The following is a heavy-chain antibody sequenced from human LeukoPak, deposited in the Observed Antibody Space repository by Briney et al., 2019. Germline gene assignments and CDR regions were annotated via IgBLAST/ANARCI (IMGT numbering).Heavy chain of an antibody. D-gene: IGHD2-2*02. CDR3: AKGTYCSSTSCYIPDY. CDR2: IRYDGSNK. V-gene: IGHV3-30*02. CDR1: GFTFSSYG. J-gene: IGHJ4*02. Sequence: GGSLRLSCAASGFTFSSYGMHWVRQAPGKGLEWVAFIRYDGSNKYYADSVKGRFTISRDNSKNTLYLQMNSLRAEDTAVYYCAKGTYCSSTSCYIPDYWGQGTLVTVSS.